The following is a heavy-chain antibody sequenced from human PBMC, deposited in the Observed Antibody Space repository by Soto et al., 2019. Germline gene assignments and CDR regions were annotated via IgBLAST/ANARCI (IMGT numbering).Heavy chain of an antibody. Sequence: PEESLKISCNGSGYRFTADWINWVRQMPWRGLEWMGRIDPSDSDSKYSPSFEGHVSFSADKSISTAYLQWSSLRSSDTAMYFCATSPHCGGDCYDLDSWGQGTLVTVS. V-gene: IGHV5-10-1*01. J-gene: IGHJ4*02. D-gene: IGHD2-21*01. CDR2: IDPSDSDS. CDR3: ATSPHCGGDCYDLDS. CDR1: GYRFTADW.